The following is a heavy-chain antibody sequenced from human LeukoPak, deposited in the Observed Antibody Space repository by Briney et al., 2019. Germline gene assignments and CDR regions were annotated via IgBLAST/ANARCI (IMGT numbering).Heavy chain of an antibody. Sequence: ASVKVSCKASGYTFTSYYMHWVRQAPGQGLEWMGIINPSGGSTSYAQKFQGRVTMTRDMSTSTVYMELSSLRSEDTAVYYCARDIAVAGSPRTGWFDPWGQGTLVTVSS. J-gene: IGHJ5*02. CDR2: INPSGGST. CDR3: ARDIAVAGSPRTGWFDP. V-gene: IGHV1-46*01. CDR1: GYTFTSYY. D-gene: IGHD6-19*01.